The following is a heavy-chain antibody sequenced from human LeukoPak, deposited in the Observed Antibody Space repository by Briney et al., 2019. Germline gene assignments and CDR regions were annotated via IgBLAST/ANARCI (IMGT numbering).Heavy chain of an antibody. CDR1: GGSISSYY. J-gene: IGHJ4*02. V-gene: IGHV4-59*01. CDR2: IYYSGST. Sequence: PSETLSLTCTVSGGSISSYYWSWIRQPPGKGLEWIGYIYYSGSTNYNPSLKSRVTISVDTSKNQFSLKLSSVTAADTAVYYCAGAPPTPYDSSGYYDYWGQGTLVTVSS. D-gene: IGHD3-22*01. CDR3: AGAPPTPYDSSGYYDY.